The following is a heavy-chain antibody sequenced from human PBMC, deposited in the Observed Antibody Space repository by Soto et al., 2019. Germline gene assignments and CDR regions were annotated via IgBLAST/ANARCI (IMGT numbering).Heavy chain of an antibody. J-gene: IGHJ4*02. V-gene: IGHV4-59*01. Sequence: SETLSLTCSVSDSSMSPYYWTWFRQAPGKGLEWIGHLLYRGTATYNPALQGRVTISLDTSKKQVSLQLSSVIAADTAVYYCAREKDFILGGYAFGYWGPGTLVTVSS. D-gene: IGHD1-26*01. CDR1: DSSMSPYY. CDR3: AREKDFILGGYAFGY. CDR2: LLYRGTA.